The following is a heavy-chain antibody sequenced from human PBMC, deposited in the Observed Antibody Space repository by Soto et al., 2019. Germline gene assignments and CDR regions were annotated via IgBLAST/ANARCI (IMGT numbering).Heavy chain of an antibody. J-gene: IGHJ6*03. Sequence: SETLSLTCTVSGGSISSSSYYWGWIRQPPGKGLEWIGSIYYSGSTYYNPSLKSRVTISVDTSKNQFSLKLSSVTAADTAVYYCAKPYSNQYYYYYYMDVWGKGTTVTVSS. D-gene: IGHD4-4*01. CDR1: GGSISSSSYY. V-gene: IGHV4-39*01. CDR3: AKPYSNQYYYYYYMDV. CDR2: IYYSGST.